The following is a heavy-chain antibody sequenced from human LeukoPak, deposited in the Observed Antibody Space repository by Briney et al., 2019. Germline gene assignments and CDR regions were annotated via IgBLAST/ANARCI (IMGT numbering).Heavy chain of an antibody. Sequence: GGSLRLSCAASGFTFSSYAMSWVRQAPGKGLEWVSAISGSGGSTYYADSVKGRFTIPRDNSKNTLYLQMNSLRAEDTAVYYCATLLLWFGESDYWGQGTLVTVSS. CDR3: ATLLLWFGESDY. D-gene: IGHD3-10*01. CDR1: GFTFSSYA. V-gene: IGHV3-23*01. J-gene: IGHJ4*02. CDR2: ISGSGGST.